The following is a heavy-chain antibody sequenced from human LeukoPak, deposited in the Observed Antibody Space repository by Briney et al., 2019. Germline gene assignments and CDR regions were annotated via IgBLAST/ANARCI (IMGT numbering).Heavy chain of an antibody. J-gene: IGHJ4*02. CDR3: ARDNRGWSVEY. Sequence: ASVKVSCKSSGYTFSSYDMHWGRQAPGQGLEWMGISSPSGDYTRYAQKLQGRVSMTLDTSTSSVYMQLNSLESEDTAMYYCARDNRGWSVEYWGQGPLVSVTS. V-gene: IGHV1-46*04. CDR1: GYTFSSYD. CDR2: SSPSGDYT. D-gene: IGHD6-19*01.